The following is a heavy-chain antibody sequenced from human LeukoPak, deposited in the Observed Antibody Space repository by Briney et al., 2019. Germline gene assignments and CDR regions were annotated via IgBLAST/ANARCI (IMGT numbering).Heavy chain of an antibody. J-gene: IGHJ4*02. V-gene: IGHV3-48*03. CDR2: ISSSGSTI. CDR3: ARDTRIAVAGPWYFDY. CDR1: GFTSSSYE. Sequence: GGSLRPSCAASGFTSSSYEINWVRQAPGKGLEWVSYISSSGSTIYYADSVKGRFTICRDNAKNSPYQQMNSLRAEDTAVYYCARDTRIAVAGPWYFDYWGQGTLVTVSS. D-gene: IGHD6-19*01.